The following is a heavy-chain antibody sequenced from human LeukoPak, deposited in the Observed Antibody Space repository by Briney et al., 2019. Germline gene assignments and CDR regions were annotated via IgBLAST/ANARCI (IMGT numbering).Heavy chain of an antibody. CDR2: IYYSGST. CDR1: GGSISSSSYY. V-gene: IGHV4-39*07. CDR3: ATGQLWLGSQFDY. Sequence: PSETLSLTCTVSGGSISSSSYYWGWIRQPPGKGLEWIGSIYYSGSTYYNPSLKSRVTISVDTSKNQFSLKLSSVTAADTAVYYCATGQLWLGSQFDYWDQGTLVTVSS. D-gene: IGHD5-18*01. J-gene: IGHJ4*02.